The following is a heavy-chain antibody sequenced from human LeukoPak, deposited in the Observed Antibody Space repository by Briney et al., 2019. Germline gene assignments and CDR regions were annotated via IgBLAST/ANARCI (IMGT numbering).Heavy chain of an antibody. CDR2: ISYDGSNK. CDR3: ARDHVRATVTHPGV. D-gene: IGHD4-11*01. CDR1: GFTFSSYA. J-gene: IGHJ4*02. Sequence: GGSLRPSCAASGFTFSSYAMPWVRQAPGKGLEWVAVISYDGSNKYYADSVKGRFTISRDNSKNTLYLQMNSLRAEDTAVYYCARDHVRATVTHPGVWGQGTLVTVSS. V-gene: IGHV3-30-3*01.